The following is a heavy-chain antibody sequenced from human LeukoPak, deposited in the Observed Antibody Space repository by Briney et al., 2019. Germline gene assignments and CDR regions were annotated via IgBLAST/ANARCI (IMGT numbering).Heavy chain of an antibody. CDR3: ARTVGGVKEFDN. J-gene: IGHJ4*02. CDR2: MYYRGST. CDR1: GGSISSSSHY. Sequence: PSETLSLTCTVSGGSISSSSHYWGWIRQPPGKGLEWIGSMYYRGSTYHNPSLKSRVTISVDTSKNQFSLKLSSVTAADTAVYYCARTVGGVKEFDNWGQGTLVTVSS. D-gene: IGHD3-16*01. V-gene: IGHV4-39*07.